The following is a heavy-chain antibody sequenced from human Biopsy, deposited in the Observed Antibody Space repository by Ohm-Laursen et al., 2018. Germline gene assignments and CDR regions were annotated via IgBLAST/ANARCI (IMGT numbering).Heavy chain of an antibody. CDR2: VYDSGST. CDR1: GDSISDSFHF. J-gene: IGHJ6*02. D-gene: IGHD2-2*01. Sequence: SETLSLTCSVSGDSISDSFHFWSWIRQPPGKGLEWIANVYDSGSTNYNPSLKSRVTISLDTSKNQFSLKLNSVTAADTAVYFCTRDVKRYCSGTSCYLGYFGMDVWGQGTTVTVSS. CDR3: TRDVKRYCSGTSCYLGYFGMDV. V-gene: IGHV4-61*01.